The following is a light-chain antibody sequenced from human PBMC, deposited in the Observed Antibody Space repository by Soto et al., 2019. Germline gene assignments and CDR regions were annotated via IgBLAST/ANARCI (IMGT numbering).Light chain of an antibody. Sequence: QSVLTQSASVSGSPGRSITISCTGTSSDVGGYNYVSWYQHHPGRAPKLLIYDVSNRPSGVSNRFSGSKSDNTASLTISGLQPEDEADYYCSSYTTSNTRQIVFGTGTKVTVL. CDR1: SSDVGGYNY. CDR2: DVS. V-gene: IGLV2-14*03. CDR3: SSYTTSNTRQIV. J-gene: IGLJ1*01.